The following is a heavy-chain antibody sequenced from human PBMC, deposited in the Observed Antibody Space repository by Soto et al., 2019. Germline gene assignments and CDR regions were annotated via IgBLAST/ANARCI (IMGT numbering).Heavy chain of an antibody. V-gene: IGHV5-51*01. CDR3: ARHGAARNYYYYGMEV. D-gene: IGHD6-6*01. CDR2: IYPGDSDT. CDR1: GYSFTSYW. J-gene: IGHJ6*02. Sequence: GESLKISCKGSGYSFTSYWIGWVLQMPGKGLEWMGIIYPGDSDTRYSPSFQGQVTISADKSISTAYLQWSSLKASDTAMYYCARHGAARNYYYYGMEVWGQGTTGNVSS.